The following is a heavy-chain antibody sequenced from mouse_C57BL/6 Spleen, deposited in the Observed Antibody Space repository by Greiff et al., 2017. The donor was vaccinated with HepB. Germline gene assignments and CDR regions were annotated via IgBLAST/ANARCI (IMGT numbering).Heavy chain of an antibody. V-gene: IGHV1-4*01. J-gene: IGHJ4*01. Sequence: VQLQQSGAELARSGASVKMSCKASGYTFTSYTMHWVKQRPGQGLEWIGYINPSSGYTKYNQKFKDKATLTADKSSSTAYMQRSSLTSEDAAVYYCARAPAVVAFYAMDYWGQGTSVTVSS. D-gene: IGHD1-1*01. CDR1: GYTFTSYT. CDR3: ARAPAVVAFYAMDY. CDR2: INPSSGYT.